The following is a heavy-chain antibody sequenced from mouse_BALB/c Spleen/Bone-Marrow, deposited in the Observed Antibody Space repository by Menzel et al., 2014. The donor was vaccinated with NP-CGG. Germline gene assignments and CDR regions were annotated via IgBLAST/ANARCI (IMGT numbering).Heavy chain of an antibody. Sequence: EVHLVESGEGLVQPGGSLSFSCAIFGFTFIDYYLNWVRQPQGKALEGWAFFGNKAYGYTTENSASVKGRFTISRDNSQNILYLQMNTLRAEDSATYYCARDMGGLLFDSWGQGTTLSVSS. CDR3: ARDMGGLLFDS. D-gene: IGHD1-1*01. V-gene: IGHV7-3*02. CDR2: FGNKAYGYTT. J-gene: IGHJ2*01. CDR1: GFTFIDYY.